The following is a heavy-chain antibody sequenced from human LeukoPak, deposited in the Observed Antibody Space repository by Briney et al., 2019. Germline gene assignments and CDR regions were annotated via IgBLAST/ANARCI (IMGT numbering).Heavy chain of an antibody. CDR3: AGGDSSLNWFDP. Sequence: PGGSLRLSCAASGFPFSSYTVNWVRQAPGKGLEWVSYISSSGSTIYYADSVKGRFTISRDNAKNSLYLQMNSLRAEDTAVYYCAGGDSSLNWFDPWGQGTLVTVSS. V-gene: IGHV3-48*04. J-gene: IGHJ5*02. D-gene: IGHD6-13*01. CDR2: ISSSGSTI. CDR1: GFPFSSYT.